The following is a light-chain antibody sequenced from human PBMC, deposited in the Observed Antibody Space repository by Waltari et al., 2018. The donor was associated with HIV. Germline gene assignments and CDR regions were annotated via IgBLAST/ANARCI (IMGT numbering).Light chain of an antibody. J-gene: IGLJ2*01. CDR3: SSWDDSLNGVWV. Sequence: QSVLPQPPSASGTSGQRVTISCSGSDFNIGATTVTCYHQVPGMAPKLLIYSDHQRPSGVPDRFSGSKSGTSASLAISGLQSEDEANYYCSSWDDSLNGVWVFGGGTKVTVL. V-gene: IGLV1-44*01. CDR1: DFNIGATT. CDR2: SDH.